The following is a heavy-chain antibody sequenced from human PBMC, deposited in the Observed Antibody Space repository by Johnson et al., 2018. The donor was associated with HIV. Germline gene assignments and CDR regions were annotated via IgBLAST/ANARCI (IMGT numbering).Heavy chain of an antibody. CDR1: GFTFSSYA. J-gene: IGHJ3*02. CDR3: ARRCSSSSCSHGAFDI. D-gene: IGHD2-2*01. CDR2: ISGSGGST. V-gene: IGHV3-23*04. Sequence: EVQLVESGGGVVQPGRSLRLSCAASGFTFSSYAMSWVRQAPGKGLEWVSAISGSGGSTYYADSVKGRFTISRDNSKNTLFLQMNSLRAEDTALYYCARRCSSSSCSHGAFDIWGQGTVVTVSS.